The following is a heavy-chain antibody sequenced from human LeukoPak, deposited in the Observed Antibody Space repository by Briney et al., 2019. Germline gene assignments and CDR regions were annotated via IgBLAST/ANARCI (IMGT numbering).Heavy chain of an antibody. J-gene: IGHJ4*02. Sequence: ASVKVSCKASGYTFINYGISWVRQAPGQGLEWMGWISAENGNTGYVENLQGRVTMTTDTSSSTVYMELRSLRPDDTAVYYCARDGEVFPYYFDYWGQGTLVTVSS. CDR1: GYTFINYG. CDR2: ISAENGNT. V-gene: IGHV1-18*01. D-gene: IGHD3-10*01. CDR3: ARDGEVFPYYFDY.